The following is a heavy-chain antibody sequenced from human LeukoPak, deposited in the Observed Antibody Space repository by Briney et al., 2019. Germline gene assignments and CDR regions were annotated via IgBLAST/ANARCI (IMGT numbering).Heavy chain of an antibody. Sequence: SETLSLTCTVSGGSISSGGYYWSWIRQHPGKGLEWIGYIYYNGSTYYNPSLKSRVTISVDTSKNQFSLKLSSVTAADTAVYYCARTPDPQDHPRYYYHYYGMDVWGQGTTVTVSS. V-gene: IGHV4-31*03. J-gene: IGHJ6*02. D-gene: IGHD1-14*01. CDR2: IYYNGST. CDR3: ARTPDPQDHPRYYYHYYGMDV. CDR1: GGSISSGGYY.